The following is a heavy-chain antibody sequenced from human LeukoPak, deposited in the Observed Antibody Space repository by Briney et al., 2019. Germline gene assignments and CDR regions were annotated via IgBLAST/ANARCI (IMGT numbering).Heavy chain of an antibody. D-gene: IGHD3-22*01. V-gene: IGHV1-2*06. J-gene: IGHJ5*02. CDR1: GYAFTGYY. CDR3: ARPYYDWSNEFYP. CDR2: INPNSGGT. Sequence: GASVKVSCKASGYAFTGYYMHWVREAPGQGLEWMVRINPNSGGTNYAQKFQGRVTMTTDTSISTAYMELSRLRSDDTAVYYCARPYYDWSNEFYPWGQGTLVTVSS.